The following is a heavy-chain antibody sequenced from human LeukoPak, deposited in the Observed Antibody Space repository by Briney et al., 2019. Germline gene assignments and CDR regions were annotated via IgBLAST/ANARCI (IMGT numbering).Heavy chain of an antibody. CDR2: IKQDGRER. CDR3: ARGPSGGNGFSY. CDR1: GFTLSSDW. D-gene: IGHD2-15*01. J-gene: IGHJ4*02. V-gene: IGHV3-7*04. Sequence: GGCLRLSCAASGFTLSSDWMSWVRPAPGKGLEWVANIKQDGRERYYVGSVKGRFPISRDNAKNSLYLQMNSLRAVDTAVYYCARGPSGGNGFSYWGLGTLVTVSS.